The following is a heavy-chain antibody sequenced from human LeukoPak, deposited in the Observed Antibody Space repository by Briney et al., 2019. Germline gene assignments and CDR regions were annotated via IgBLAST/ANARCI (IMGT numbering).Heavy chain of an antibody. CDR2: INHSGST. D-gene: IGHD6-19*01. V-gene: IGHV4-34*01. CDR1: GGSFSGYY. CDR3: AREGSSGWYGSYYYYMDV. J-gene: IGHJ6*03. Sequence: PSETLSLTCAVYGGSFSGYYWSWIRQPPGKGLEWIGEINHSGSTNYNPSLESRVTISVDTSKNQFSLKLSSVTAADTAVYYCAREGSSGWYGSYYYYMDVWGKGTTVTVSS.